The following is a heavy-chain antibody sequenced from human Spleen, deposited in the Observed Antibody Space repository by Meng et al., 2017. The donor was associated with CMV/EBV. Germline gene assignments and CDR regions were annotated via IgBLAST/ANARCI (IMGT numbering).Heavy chain of an antibody. J-gene: IGHJ4*02. CDR2: INHSGST. D-gene: IGHD3-10*01. V-gene: IGHV4-34*01. Sequence: QVQRQQGGAGLLKPSATLSLTCAVYGGSFIGYYWSWIRQPPGKGLEWIGEINHSGSTNYNTSLKSRVTISVDTSKNQFSLKLSSVTAADTAVYYCARGDKYYYYGSGSHDYWGQGTLVTVSS. CDR1: GGSFIGYY. CDR3: ARGDKYYYYGSGSHDY.